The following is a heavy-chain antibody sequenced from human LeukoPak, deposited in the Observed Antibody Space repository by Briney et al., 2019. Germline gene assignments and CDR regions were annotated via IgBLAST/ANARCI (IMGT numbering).Heavy chain of an antibody. CDR1: GYTFTSYD. CDR2: MNPNSGNT. J-gene: IGHJ5*02. D-gene: IGHD3-16*01. CDR3: ARDLTRITFGGVIAH. V-gene: IGHV1-8*01. Sequence: ASVKVSCKASGYTFTSYDINWVRQATGQGLEWMGWMNPNSGNTGYSQKFQGRVTITRDTSASTAYMELSSLRSEDTAVYYCARDLTRITFGGVIAHWGQGTLVTVSS.